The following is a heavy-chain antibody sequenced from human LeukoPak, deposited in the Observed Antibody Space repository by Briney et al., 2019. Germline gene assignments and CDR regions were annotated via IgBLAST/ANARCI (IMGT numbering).Heavy chain of an antibody. J-gene: IGHJ6*02. Sequence: PGGSLRLSCEASGFTFSGSAMHWVRQASRKGLEWVGRIRSTTDTAYAASVKGRFTISRDESKNTAYLQMNSLKPEDTAVYYCTRLRHSNTDYYYYYGMDVWGQGTTVTVSS. CDR3: TRLRHSNTDYYYYYGMDV. D-gene: IGHD2/OR15-2a*01. V-gene: IGHV3-73*01. CDR2: IRSTTDT. CDR1: GFTFSGSA.